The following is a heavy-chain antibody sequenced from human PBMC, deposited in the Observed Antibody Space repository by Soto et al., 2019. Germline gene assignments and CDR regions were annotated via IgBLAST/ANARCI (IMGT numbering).Heavy chain of an antibody. CDR3: ARGGSTHFYYGLDV. V-gene: IGHV4-4*07. Sequence: SETLSLTCTVSGGSISGFFWTWVRQPPGMPLEGLGHVAASGSTAYNPSLRSRLSLSLDVSKNRFSLELTSVTAADTATYYCARGGSTHFYYGLDVWGQGTTVTVSS. CDR1: GGSISGFF. J-gene: IGHJ6*02. CDR2: VAASGST.